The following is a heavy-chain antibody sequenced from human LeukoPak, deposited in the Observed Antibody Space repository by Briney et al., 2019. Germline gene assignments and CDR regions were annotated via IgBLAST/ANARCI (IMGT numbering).Heavy chain of an antibody. D-gene: IGHD2-15*01. CDR3: AREGGNCSGGSCYSGAFDV. CDR2: INHSGST. CDR1: GGSFSGYY. Sequence: SPSETLSLTCAVYGGSFSGYYWSWIRQPPGKGLEWIGEINHSGSTNYNPSLKSRVTISVDTSKNQFSLKLSSVTAADTAMYYCAREGGNCSGGSCYSGAFDVWGQGTLVTVSS. V-gene: IGHV4-34*01. J-gene: IGHJ3*01.